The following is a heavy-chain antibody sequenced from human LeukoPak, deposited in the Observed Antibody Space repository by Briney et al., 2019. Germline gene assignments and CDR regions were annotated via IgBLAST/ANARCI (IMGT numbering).Heavy chain of an antibody. CDR1: GFTFSNAY. CDR2: KPKTDGETT. J-gene: IGHJ4*02. Sequence: GGSLRLSCAASGFTFSNAYMNWVRQAPGKGLEWVGHKPKTDGETTEYAAPVKDRFSISRDDSKSMMYLQMNSLKTEDTAVYYCITPLPYSAQGGQGTLVTVSS. D-gene: IGHD2-21*01. V-gene: IGHV3-15*07. CDR3: ITPLPYSAQ.